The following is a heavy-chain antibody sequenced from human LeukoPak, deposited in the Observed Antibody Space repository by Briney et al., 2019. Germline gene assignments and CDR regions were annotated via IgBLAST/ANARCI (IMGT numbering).Heavy chain of an antibody. CDR1: GGSISSSSYY. D-gene: IGHD6-13*01. CDR3: ARHGIAHPPGYYHYMDV. CDR2: IYYSGST. J-gene: IGHJ6*03. V-gene: IGHV4-39*01. Sequence: PSETLSLTFTVSGGSISSSSYYWGWTRQPPGKGLEWIGSIYYSGSTYYNPSFKSRVTISVDTSKNQFSLKLSSVTAADTAVYYCARHGIAHPPGYYHYMDVCGKGTTVTVSS.